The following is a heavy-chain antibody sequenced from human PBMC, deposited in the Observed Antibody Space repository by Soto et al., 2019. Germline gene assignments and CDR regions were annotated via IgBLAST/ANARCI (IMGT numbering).Heavy chain of an antibody. Sequence: EASLNVSCKACGGTFGCYAIRWVRQAPGQGLEWMGWIIPIFGTANYAQKLQGRVTMTTDTSTSTAYMELRSLRSDDTAVYYCARGKYCSSTSCYSYYYYGMDVWGQGTTVTVSS. CDR3: ARGKYCSSTSCYSYYYYGMDV. CDR2: IIPIFGTA. V-gene: IGHV1-69*05. CDR1: GGTFGCYA. J-gene: IGHJ6*02. D-gene: IGHD2-2*01.